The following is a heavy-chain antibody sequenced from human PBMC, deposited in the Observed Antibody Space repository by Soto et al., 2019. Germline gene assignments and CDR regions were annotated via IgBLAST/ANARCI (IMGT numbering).Heavy chain of an antibody. V-gene: IGHV4-59*01. CDR3: ARGGKRYSNTASGVGGFDF. CDR1: GVSISSSY. D-gene: IGHD5-12*01. Sequence: PSETLSLTCTVSGVSISSSYWSWIRQSPGTGLEWIGYIYYTGTTNYNPSLKRRVTISLDTAKNQFSLNVNSLTTADTAVYFCARGGKRYSNTASGVGGFDFWGQGTLVTVYS. J-gene: IGHJ4*02. CDR2: IYYTGTT.